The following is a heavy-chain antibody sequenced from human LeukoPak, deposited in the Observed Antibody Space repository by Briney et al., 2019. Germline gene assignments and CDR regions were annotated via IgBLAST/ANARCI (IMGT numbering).Heavy chain of an antibody. J-gene: IGHJ6*02. CDR2: TTSDLNVK. V-gene: IGHV3-30-3*01. D-gene: IGHD3-16*01. CDR3: ARGGGLDV. Sequence: GGSLRLSCAASGFTFRNYVIHWVRQAPGKGLEWVAVTTSDLNVKLYADSVKGRFTISRDNVKNSVYLQMNSLRAEDTAVYSCARGGGLDVWGQGATVTVSS. CDR1: GFTFRNYV.